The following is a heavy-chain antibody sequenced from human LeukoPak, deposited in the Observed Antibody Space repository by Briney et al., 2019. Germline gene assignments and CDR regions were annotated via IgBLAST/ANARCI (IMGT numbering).Heavy chain of an antibody. D-gene: IGHD5-24*01. CDR2: INPNSGGT. J-gene: IGHJ4*02. CDR1: GYTFTGYY. CDR3: ARFPYVEMATMFDY. V-gene: IGHV1-2*02. Sequence: GASVKVSCKASGYTFTGYYMHWVRQAPGQGLEWMGWINPNSGGTNYAQKFQGRVTMTRDTSISTAYMELSRLRSDDTAVYYCARFPYVEMATMFDYWGQGTLVTVSS.